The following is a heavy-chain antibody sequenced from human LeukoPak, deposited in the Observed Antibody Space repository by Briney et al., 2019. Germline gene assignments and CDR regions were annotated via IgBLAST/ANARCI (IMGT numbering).Heavy chain of an antibody. Sequence: SETLSLTCTVSGGSISSGGYYWGWNRQHRGKGLEWIVYIYYSGSTYDNPSLKSRITISVNTTKNQFSLKLSSGDDGDAELYYCAREKEANTGDYYDSSGYYRYYYYMDVWGKGTTVTVSS. CDR1: GGSISSGGYY. V-gene: IGHV4-31*03. J-gene: IGHJ6*03. CDR3: AREKEANTGDYYDSSGYYRYYYYMDV. D-gene: IGHD3-22*01. CDR2: IYYSGST.